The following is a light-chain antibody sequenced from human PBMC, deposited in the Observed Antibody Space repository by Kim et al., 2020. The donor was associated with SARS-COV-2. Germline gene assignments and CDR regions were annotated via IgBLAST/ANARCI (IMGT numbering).Light chain of an antibody. J-gene: IGLJ2*01. CDR1: SGSIASNY. Sequence: NFMLTQPHSVSESPGKTVTISCTRSSGSIASNYVQWYQLRPGSAPTTVIYEDNQRPSGVPDRFSVSIDSSSNSASLTISGLKTEDEADYYCQSYDSSNPVVFGGGTQLTVL. V-gene: IGLV6-57*04. CDR2: EDN. CDR3: QSYDSSNPVV.